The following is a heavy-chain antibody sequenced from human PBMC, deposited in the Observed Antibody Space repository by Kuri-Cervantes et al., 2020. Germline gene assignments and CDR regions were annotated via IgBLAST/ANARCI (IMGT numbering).Heavy chain of an antibody. Sequence: SVKVSCKASGGTFSSYAISWVRQAPGQGLEWMGGIIPIFGTANYAQKFQGRVTITADESTSTAYMELSSLRSEDTAVYYCTTDGRWKAYYYYMDVWGKGTTVTVSS. D-gene: IGHD1-1*01. V-gene: IGHV1-69*13. CDR3: TTDGRWKAYYYYMDV. J-gene: IGHJ6*03. CDR1: GGTFSSYA. CDR2: IIPIFGTA.